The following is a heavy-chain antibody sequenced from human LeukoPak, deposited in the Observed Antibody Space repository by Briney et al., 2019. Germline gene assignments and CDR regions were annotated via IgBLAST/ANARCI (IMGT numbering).Heavy chain of an antibody. CDR1: GYTFTSYI. J-gene: IGHJ6*03. CDR2: INAYNGNT. D-gene: IGHD6-13*01. CDR3: ARDRHIAAAVYYYYMDV. Sequence: ASVKVSCKASGYTFTSYIISWVRQAPGQGLEWMGWINAYNGNTDYAQRVQGRVTMTTDTSPSTAYMELRSLRSDDTAVYYCARDRHIAAAVYYYYMDVWGKGTPVTVSS. V-gene: IGHV1-18*01.